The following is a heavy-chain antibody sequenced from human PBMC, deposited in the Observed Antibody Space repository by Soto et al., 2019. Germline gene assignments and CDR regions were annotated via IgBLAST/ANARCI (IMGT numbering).Heavy chain of an antibody. D-gene: IGHD3-10*01. Sequence: GGSLRLSCAASGFTFGTTDVSWVRQAPGGGLEWVSTIDGSGGITYYADSVKGRFTISRDNSRNTVYLQMNSLRGDDTALYYCVKNSGWFNTWGQGALVTVSS. CDR1: GFTFGTTD. CDR3: VKNSGWFNT. CDR2: IDGSGGIT. V-gene: IGHV3-23*01. J-gene: IGHJ5*02.